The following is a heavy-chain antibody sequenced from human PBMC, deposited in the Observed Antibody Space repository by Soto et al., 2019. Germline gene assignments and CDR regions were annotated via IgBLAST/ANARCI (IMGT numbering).Heavy chain of an antibody. Sequence: PGETLSLTCAFSDFSFTSNNWLTWFRQPPGQGLEWIGEIYRTGSTNYNPSLKSRVTISLDKSENQFSLKVTSLTAADTAVYYCASRDPGTSVDYWGQGTLVTVSS. CDR3: ASRDPGTSVDY. CDR1: DFSFTSNNW. V-gene: IGHV4-4*02. J-gene: IGHJ4*02. CDR2: IYRTGST. D-gene: IGHD1-7*01.